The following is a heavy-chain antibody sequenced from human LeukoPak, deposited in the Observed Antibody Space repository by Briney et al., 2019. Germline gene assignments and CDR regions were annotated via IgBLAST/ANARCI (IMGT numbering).Heavy chain of an antibody. J-gene: IGHJ4*02. D-gene: IGHD5-12*01. CDR2: TYYSGTT. CDR3: ARVSCYHLESYFDY. Sequence: PSETLSLTCTGPGVSISSYNWSWLRQPPGTGLEGVGYTYYSGTTNYDPSLKSRVTISVDMSKNQFSLKLSSVTAADRAVYYCARVSCYHLESYFDYWGQGTLVTVSS. CDR1: GVSISSYN. V-gene: IGHV4-59*01.